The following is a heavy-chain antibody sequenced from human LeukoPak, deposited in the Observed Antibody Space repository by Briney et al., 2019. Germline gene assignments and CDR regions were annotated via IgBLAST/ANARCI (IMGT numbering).Heavy chain of an antibody. V-gene: IGHV1-2*02. CDR1: GYTFTAYY. CDR2: INHNSGGP. CDR3: ARDRYSSSWYGMDV. D-gene: IGHD6-13*01. J-gene: IGHJ6*02. Sequence: ASVKVSCKASGYTFTAYYIHWVRQAPGQRLEWLGWINHNSGGPDYAQKFRGRVTMTRDTSISTVYMDLSRLTSDDTAVYYCARDRYSSSWYGMDVWGQGTTVTVSS.